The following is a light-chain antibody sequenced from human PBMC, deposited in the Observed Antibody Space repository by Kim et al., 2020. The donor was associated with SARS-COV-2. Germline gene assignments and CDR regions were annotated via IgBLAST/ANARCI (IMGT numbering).Light chain of an antibody. CDR1: QSVSSSY. Sequence: SPGERATLSCRASQSVSSSYLAWYQQKPGQAPKLLIYGASSRATGIPHRFSGSGSGTDFTLTISRLEPEDFAVFYCQQHGSSPSTFGQGTKVEIK. CDR2: GAS. CDR3: QQHGSSPST. V-gene: IGKV3-20*01. J-gene: IGKJ1*01.